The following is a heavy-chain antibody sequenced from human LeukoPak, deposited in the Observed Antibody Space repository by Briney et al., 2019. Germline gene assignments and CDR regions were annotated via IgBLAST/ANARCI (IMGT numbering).Heavy chain of an antibody. J-gene: IGHJ4*02. Sequence: ASVKVSCKASGYTFTGYYMHWVRQAPGQGLEWMGRINPNSGGTNYAQKFQGRVTMTRDTSISTAYMELRSLRSDDTAVYYCARYCSSTSCYTDYWGQGTLVTVSS. CDR1: GYTFTGYY. V-gene: IGHV1-2*06. CDR2: INPNSGGT. CDR3: ARYCSSTSCYTDY. D-gene: IGHD2-2*02.